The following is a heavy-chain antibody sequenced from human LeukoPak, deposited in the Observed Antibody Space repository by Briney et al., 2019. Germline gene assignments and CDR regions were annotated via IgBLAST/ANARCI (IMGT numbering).Heavy chain of an antibody. CDR1: GFTFSSYA. Sequence: GGSLRLSCAASGFTFSSYAMHWVRQAPGKGLEWVAVISYDGSNKYYADSVKGRFTISRDNSKNTLYLQMNSLRAEDTAVYYCARFDSAGYSYGYYFDYWGQGTLVTVSS. J-gene: IGHJ4*02. D-gene: IGHD5-18*01. CDR3: ARFDSAGYSYGYYFDY. V-gene: IGHV3-30-3*01. CDR2: ISYDGSNK.